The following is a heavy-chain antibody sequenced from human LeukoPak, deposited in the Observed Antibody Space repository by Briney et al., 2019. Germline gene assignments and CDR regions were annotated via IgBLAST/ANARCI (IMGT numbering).Heavy chain of an antibody. CDR1: GFTFSSYA. CDR2: ISGSGGST. V-gene: IGHV3-23*01. Sequence: GGSLRLSCAASGFTFSSYAMSWVRQAPGKGLEWVSAISGSGGSTYYADSVKGRFTISRDNSKNTLYLQMNSLRAEDTAIYYCASVRFLEWLLFRDYFDYWGQGTLVTVSS. CDR3: ASVRFLEWLLFRDYFDY. D-gene: IGHD3-3*01. J-gene: IGHJ4*02.